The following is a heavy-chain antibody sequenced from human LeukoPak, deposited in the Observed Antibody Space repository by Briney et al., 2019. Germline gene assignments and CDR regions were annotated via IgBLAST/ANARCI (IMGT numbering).Heavy chain of an antibody. D-gene: IGHD3-22*01. V-gene: IGHV3-11*01. CDR3: ARDQYYYDSSAPPLY. Sequence: PGGSLRLSCAASGFTLSDYYMSWMRQAPGKGLEWVSYISSSGKTIYYADSVKGRFTISRDNAKNSLYLQMNSLRAEDTAVYYCARDQYYYDSSAPPLYWGQGTLVTVSS. CDR2: ISSSGKTI. J-gene: IGHJ4*02. CDR1: GFTLSDYY.